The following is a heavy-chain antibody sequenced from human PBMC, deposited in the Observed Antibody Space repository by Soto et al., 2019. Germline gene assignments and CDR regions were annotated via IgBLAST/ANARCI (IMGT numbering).Heavy chain of an antibody. Sequence: ASVKVSCKASGGTFSSYAISWVRQAPGQGLEWMGGIIPIFGTANYAQKFQGRVTITADESTSTAYMELSSLRSEDTAVYYCARQIGSPYSSGWDGGYWGQGTLVTVSS. J-gene: IGHJ4*02. V-gene: IGHV1-69*13. D-gene: IGHD6-19*01. CDR2: IIPIFGTA. CDR1: GGTFSSYA. CDR3: ARQIGSPYSSGWDGGY.